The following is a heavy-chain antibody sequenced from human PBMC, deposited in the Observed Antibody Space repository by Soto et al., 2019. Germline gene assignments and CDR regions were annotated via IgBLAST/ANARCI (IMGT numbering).Heavy chain of an antibody. CDR2: ISGSGGST. CDR1: GFTFSSYA. CDR3: AKGSLIVVVTATFDY. Sequence: GGSLRLSCAASGFTFSSYAMSWVRQAPGKGLEWVSAISGSGGSTYYADSVKGRFTISRDNSKNTLYLQMNSLRAEDTAVYYCAKGSLIVVVTATFDYWGQGTLVTVSS. D-gene: IGHD2-21*02. V-gene: IGHV3-23*01. J-gene: IGHJ4*02.